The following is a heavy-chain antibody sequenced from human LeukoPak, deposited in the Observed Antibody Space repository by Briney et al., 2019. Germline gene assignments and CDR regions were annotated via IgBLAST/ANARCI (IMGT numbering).Heavy chain of an antibody. V-gene: IGHV4-34*01. CDR2: INHSGST. Sequence: SETLSLTCTVYGGSFSGYCWSWIRQPPGKGLEWVGEINHSGSTYYNPSLKSRVTISVDTSKNQFSLKLSSVTAADTAVYYCARHPEVSGDFWSGYYPGNFDYWGQGTLVTVSS. CDR1: GGSFSGYC. J-gene: IGHJ4*02. D-gene: IGHD3-3*01. CDR3: ARHPEVSGDFWSGYYPGNFDY.